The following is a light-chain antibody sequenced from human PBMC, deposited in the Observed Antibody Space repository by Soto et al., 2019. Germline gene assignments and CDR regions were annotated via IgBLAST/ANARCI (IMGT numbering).Light chain of an antibody. V-gene: IGLV2-14*02. CDR3: KSFTDCFTYG. J-gene: IGLJ1*01. CDR1: SSDVGSYNL. CDR2: EGS. Sequence: STLTQPASVSGSPGQSITISCTGTSSDVGSYNLVSWYQQHPGKAPKLMIYEGSRRPSGVSNRFSGSKSGNTASLTISGLQAVDLDDYYCKSFTDCFTYGFGSGTKVTVL.